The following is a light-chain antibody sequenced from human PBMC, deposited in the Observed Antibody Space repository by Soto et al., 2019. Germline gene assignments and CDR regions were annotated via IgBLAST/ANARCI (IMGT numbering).Light chain of an antibody. CDR1: QSISSW. CDR3: QQYNSYSLT. Sequence: DIQMTQSPSTLSASVGDRVTITCRASQSISSWLAWYQQKPGKAPKLLIYKASSLESGVPSRFSGSGSGTELTITISSLQPDDFETYDCQQYNSYSLTFGEGTKVDI. CDR2: KAS. V-gene: IGKV1-5*03. J-gene: IGKJ4*01.